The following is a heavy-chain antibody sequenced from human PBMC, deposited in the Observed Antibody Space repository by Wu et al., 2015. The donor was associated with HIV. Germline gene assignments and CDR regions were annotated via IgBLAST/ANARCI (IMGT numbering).Heavy chain of an antibody. CDR2: IDPYTRST. D-gene: IGHD1-14*01. Sequence: QVQLVQSGAEVKKPGASVKVSCKTSGYSFTTHYMHWLRHVPGQGLEWVGVIDPYTRSTAYAPRFQGRVTMTRDTSTSTVYMELGSLKSEDTAIYYCARVFYATGNHGWSYFFDPWGQGTLVTVSS. CDR1: GYSFTTHY. V-gene: IGHV1-46*01. CDR3: ARVFYATGNHGWSYFFDP. J-gene: IGHJ5*02.